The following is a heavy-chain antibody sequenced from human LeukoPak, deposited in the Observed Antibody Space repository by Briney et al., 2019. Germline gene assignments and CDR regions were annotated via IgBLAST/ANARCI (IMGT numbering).Heavy chain of an antibody. CDR3: ASFYDSTGRDY. CDR1: GFTFGGYE. Sequence: GGSLKPSCAASGFTFGGYEMNWVRQAPGKGLEWVSYISSSGSTINYADSVKGRFTISRDNAKNSLYLQMSSLRAEDTAVYYCASFYDSTGRDYWGQGTLVTVSS. D-gene: IGHD3-22*01. J-gene: IGHJ4*02. CDR2: ISSSGSTI. V-gene: IGHV3-48*03.